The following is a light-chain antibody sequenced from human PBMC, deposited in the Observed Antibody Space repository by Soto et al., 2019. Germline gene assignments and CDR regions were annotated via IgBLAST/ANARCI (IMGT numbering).Light chain of an antibody. CDR2: DAS. J-gene: IGKJ4*01. CDR1: QSVSSY. CDR3: QQRSDWPPFT. Sequence: EIALTQSPATLSLSPGERATLSCRASQSVSSYLAWYQQHPGQAPRLLIYDASNRATGIPPRFSGSGSGTDFTLTISSLEPEDFAVYYCQQRSDWPPFTFGGGTKVDIK. V-gene: IGKV3-11*01.